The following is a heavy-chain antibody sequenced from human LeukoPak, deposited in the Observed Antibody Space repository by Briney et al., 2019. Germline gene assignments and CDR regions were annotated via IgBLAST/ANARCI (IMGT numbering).Heavy chain of an antibody. CDR1: GYTFTSYG. CDR3: ARARPDYQLLLGHFDY. CDR2: ISAYNGNT. D-gene: IGHD2-2*01. J-gene: IGHJ4*02. Sequence: ASVKVSCKASGYTFTSYGISRVRQAPGQGLEWMGWISAYNGNTNYAQKLQGRVTMTTDTSTSTAYMELRSLRSDDTAVYYCARARPDYQLLLGHFDYWGQGTLVTVSS. V-gene: IGHV1-18*01.